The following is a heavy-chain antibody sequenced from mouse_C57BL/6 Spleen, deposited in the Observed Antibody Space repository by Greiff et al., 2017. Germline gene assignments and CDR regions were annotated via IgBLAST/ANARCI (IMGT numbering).Heavy chain of an antibody. Sequence: VQLQQSGAELVRPGTSVKVSCKASGYAFTNYLIEWVKQRPGQGLEWIGVINPGSGGTNYNEKFKGKATLTADKSSSTAYMQLSSLTSEDSAVYFCAREGYGSSYGDYWGQGTTLTVSS. V-gene: IGHV1-54*01. CDR2: INPGSGGT. D-gene: IGHD1-1*01. CDR1: GYAFTNYL. J-gene: IGHJ2*01. CDR3: AREGYGSSYGDY.